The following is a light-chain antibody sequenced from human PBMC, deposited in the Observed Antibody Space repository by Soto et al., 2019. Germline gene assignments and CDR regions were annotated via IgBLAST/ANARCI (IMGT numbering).Light chain of an antibody. Sequence: QSALTQSRSVSGSPGQSVTISCTGTSSDVGGYNYVSWYRQHPGKAPELMIYDVTKRPSGVPDRFSGSKSGNTASLSISGLQAEDEADYYCCSYAGTYTWVFGGGTKVTVL. J-gene: IGLJ2*01. V-gene: IGLV2-11*01. CDR3: CSYAGTYTWV. CDR2: DVT. CDR1: SSDVGGYNY.